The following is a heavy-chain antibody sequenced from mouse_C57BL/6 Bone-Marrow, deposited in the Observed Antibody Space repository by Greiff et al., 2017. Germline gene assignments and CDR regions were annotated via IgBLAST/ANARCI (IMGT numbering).Heavy chain of an antibody. J-gene: IGHJ4*01. CDR3: ARYKGGYYAMDY. Sequence: EVHLVESGGGLVQPGGSLSLSCAASGFTFTDYYMSWVRQPPGKALEWLGFISNKANGYTTEYSASVKGRFTISRDNSQSILYLQMNALRAEDSATYYCARYKGGYYAMDYWGQGTSVTVSS. V-gene: IGHV7-3*01. CDR2: ISNKANGYTT. CDR1: GFTFTDYY.